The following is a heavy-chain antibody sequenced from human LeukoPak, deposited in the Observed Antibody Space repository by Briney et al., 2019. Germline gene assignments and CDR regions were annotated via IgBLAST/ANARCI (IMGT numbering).Heavy chain of an antibody. J-gene: IGHJ4*02. CDR3: AILGYCSSTSCYLSRSFDY. CDR1: GFTFSSYA. Sequence: GGSLRLSCAASGFTFSSYAMSWVRQAPGKGLEWVSGISGNGGSTYYAASVKGRFTISRDNSKNTLYLQMNSLRAEDTAVYYCAILGYCSSTSCYLSRSFDYWGQGTLVTVSS. D-gene: IGHD2-2*01. CDR2: ISGNGGST. V-gene: IGHV3-23*01.